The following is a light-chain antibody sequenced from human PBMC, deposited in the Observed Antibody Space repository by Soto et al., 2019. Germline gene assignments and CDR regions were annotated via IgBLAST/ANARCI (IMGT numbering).Light chain of an antibody. V-gene: IGLV1-44*01. CDR3: AAWDDSLNAL. Sequence: QSVLTQPPSAPGTPGQRITISCSGSSSNIGDNPVNWYQQLPGAAPKLLIYINDQRPSGVPDRFSGSKAGTSASLAISGLQPEDEADYYCAAWDDSLNALFGNGTKVTVL. J-gene: IGLJ1*01. CDR2: IND. CDR1: SSNIGDNP.